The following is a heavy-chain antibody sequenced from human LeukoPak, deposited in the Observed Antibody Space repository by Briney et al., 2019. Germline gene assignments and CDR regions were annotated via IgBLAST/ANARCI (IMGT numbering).Heavy chain of an antibody. J-gene: IGHJ4*02. Sequence: SETLSLTCAIYSGAFSGYYWNWIRQPPGKGLEWIGEINHSGFTNYNPSLNSRVTMLVDTSKTQFSLNLTSVTAADTAVYYCAASGWTPGLDYWGQGTPVTVSS. CDR3: AASGWTPGLDY. CDR1: SGAFSGYY. D-gene: IGHD6-19*01. V-gene: IGHV4-34*01. CDR2: INHSGFT.